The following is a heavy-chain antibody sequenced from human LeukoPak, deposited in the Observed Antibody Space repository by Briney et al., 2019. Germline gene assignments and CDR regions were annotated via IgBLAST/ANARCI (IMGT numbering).Heavy chain of an antibody. D-gene: IGHD6-13*01. CDR1: GFSFSTYS. Sequence: TGGSLRLSCAASGFSFSTYSMNWVRQAPGKGLEWVSSISRNSRYIYYADSMRGRFTISRDNAKNSLYLQMNSLKPEDTAVYYCARVAEAAAFDSWGQGTLVTVSS. CDR3: ARVAEAAAFDS. CDR2: ISRNSRYI. J-gene: IGHJ4*02. V-gene: IGHV3-21*06.